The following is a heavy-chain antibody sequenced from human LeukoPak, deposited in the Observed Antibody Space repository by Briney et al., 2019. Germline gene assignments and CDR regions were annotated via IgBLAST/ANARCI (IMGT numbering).Heavy chain of an antibody. D-gene: IGHD6-19*01. J-gene: IGHJ4*02. CDR1: GLTFHIYA. CDR3: ARDAPYSSGWYVGY. V-gene: IGHV3-30*14. Sequence: GGSLRLSCEGSGLTFHIYAMHWVRQAPGKGLEWVAVISYDGSNKYYADSVKGRFTISRDNSKNTLYLQMNSLRAEDTAVYYCARDAPYSSGWYVGYWGQGTLVTVSS. CDR2: ISYDGSNK.